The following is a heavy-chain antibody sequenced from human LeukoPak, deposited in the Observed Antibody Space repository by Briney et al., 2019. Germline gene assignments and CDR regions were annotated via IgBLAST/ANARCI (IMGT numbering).Heavy chain of an antibody. V-gene: IGHV4-59*11. CDR3: ARLEPWRVVPAVYGWFDP. CDR2: IYYSGST. CDR1: GGSISSHY. Sequence: SETLSLTCTVSGGSISSHYWSWIRQPPGKGLEWIGYIYYSGSTNYNPSLKSRVTISVDTSKNQFSLKLSSVTAADTAVYYCARLEPWRVVPAVYGWFDPWGQGTLVTVSS. D-gene: IGHD2-2*01. J-gene: IGHJ5*02.